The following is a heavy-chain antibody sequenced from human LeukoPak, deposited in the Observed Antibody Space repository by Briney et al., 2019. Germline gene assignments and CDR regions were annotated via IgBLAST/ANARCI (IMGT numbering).Heavy chain of an antibody. D-gene: IGHD5-18*01. CDR2: ISGSGGNT. V-gene: IGHV3-23*01. Sequence: HPGGSLRLSCAASGFTFSTYAMSWVRQAPGKGMEWVSAISGSGGNTYYADSVKGRFTISRDNSKNTLSLQMNSLRAEDTAVYYCAPLGSTADYWGQGTLVTVSS. CDR3: APLGSTADY. J-gene: IGHJ4*02. CDR1: GFTFSTYA.